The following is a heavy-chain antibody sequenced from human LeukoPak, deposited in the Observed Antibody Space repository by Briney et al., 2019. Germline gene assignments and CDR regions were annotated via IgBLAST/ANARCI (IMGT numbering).Heavy chain of an antibody. CDR1: GGSISSSSYY. Sequence: SETLSLTCTVSGGSISSSSYYWGWIRQPPGKGLEWIGSIYYSGSTYYNPSLKSRVTISVDTSKNQFSLKLSSVTAADTAVYYCARHQTDIVVAVAAALDYWGQGTLVTVSS. J-gene: IGHJ4*02. V-gene: IGHV4-39*01. D-gene: IGHD2-15*01. CDR2: IYYSGST. CDR3: ARHQTDIVVAVAAALDY.